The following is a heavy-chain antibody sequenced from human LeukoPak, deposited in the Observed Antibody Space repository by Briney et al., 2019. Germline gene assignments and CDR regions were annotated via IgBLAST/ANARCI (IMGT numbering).Heavy chain of an antibody. CDR1: GGSISSGGYY. CDR3: ARVTTAAWSDP. CDR2: IHKSGST. J-gene: IGHJ5*02. Sequence: SQTLSLTCTVSGGSISSGGYYWSWIRQHPGQGLEWIGYIHKSGSTYYNPSLESRVTISVDTSKNQFSLKLRPVTAADTAMYYCARVTTAAWSDPWGHGTPVTVSS. V-gene: IGHV4-31*03. D-gene: IGHD4-11*01.